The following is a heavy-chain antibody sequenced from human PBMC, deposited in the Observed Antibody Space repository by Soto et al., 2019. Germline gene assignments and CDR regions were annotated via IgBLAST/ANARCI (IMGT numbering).Heavy chain of an antibody. D-gene: IGHD1-26*01. CDR3: ERSYYDAPGFAVDH. Sequence: SETLSLTCTVYGGSFSAFYWSWISQPPGKGLEWIGEIDQSGSTNYNPSLKSRVTISVDRSKNQFSLKVTSVTAADTAVYYCERSYYDAPGFAVDHWGQGTLVTVSS. CDR2: IDQSGST. V-gene: IGHV4-34*01. CDR1: GGSFSAFY. J-gene: IGHJ5*02.